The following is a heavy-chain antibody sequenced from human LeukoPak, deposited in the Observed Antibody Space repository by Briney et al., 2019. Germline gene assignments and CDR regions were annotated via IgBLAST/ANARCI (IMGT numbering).Heavy chain of an antibody. J-gene: IGHJ4*02. CDR2: ISGSGGST. D-gene: IGHD4-17*01. CDR3: AKASRNYGDYDFSH. V-gene: IGHV3-23*01. CDR1: GFTVSSNY. Sequence: PGGSLRLSCAASGFTVSSNYMSWVRQAPGKGLEWVSAISGSGGSTYYADSVKGRFTISRDNSKNTLYLQMNSLRAEDTAVYYCAKASRNYGDYDFSHWGQGTLVTVSS.